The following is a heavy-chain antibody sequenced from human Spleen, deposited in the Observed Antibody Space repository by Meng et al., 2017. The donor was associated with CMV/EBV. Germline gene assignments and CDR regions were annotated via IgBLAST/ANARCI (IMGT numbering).Heavy chain of an antibody. V-gene: IGHV4-39*01. J-gene: IGHJ4*02. Sequence: GSISSSSHYWGWIRQPPGKGLEFIGSIYHSRSTYYNPSLEGRVTLSVDTSNNQFSLELTSVTAADTAVYYCAKQGYYGSGTYYLFDSWGQGLLVTVSS. CDR3: AKQGYYGSGTYYLFDS. CDR1: GSISSSSHY. D-gene: IGHD3-10*01. CDR2: IYHSRST.